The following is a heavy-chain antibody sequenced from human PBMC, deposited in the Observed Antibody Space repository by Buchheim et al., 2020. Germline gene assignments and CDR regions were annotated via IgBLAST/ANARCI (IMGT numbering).Heavy chain of an antibody. V-gene: IGHV3-15*01. CDR3: TTTYFSSSWPPRFGDY. J-gene: IGHJ4*02. D-gene: IGHD6-13*01. CDR2: IKRKTDGGKT. CDR1: GFTFSNAW. Sequence: EVQLVESGGGLVKPGGSLRLSCAASGFTFSNAWMSWVRQAPGKGLEWVGRIKRKTDGGKTDYAAPVKGRFTIARDDSKKTLYLQMNSLKTEDTAVYYCTTTYFSSSWPPRFGDYWGQGTL.